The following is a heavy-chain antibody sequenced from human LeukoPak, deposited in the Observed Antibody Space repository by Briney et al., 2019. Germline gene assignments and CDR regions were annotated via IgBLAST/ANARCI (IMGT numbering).Heavy chain of an antibody. CDR1: GYSFTSYW. CDR3: ARLPAPYSSGWYAKGAIDY. V-gene: IGHV5-10-1*01. Sequence: GESLKISCKGSGYSFTSYWISWVRQMPGKGLECMGRIDPSDSYTNYSPSFQGHVTISADKSISTAYLQWSSLKASDTAMYYCARLPAPYSSGWYAKGAIDYWGQGTLVTVSS. CDR2: IDPSDSYT. D-gene: IGHD6-19*01. J-gene: IGHJ4*02.